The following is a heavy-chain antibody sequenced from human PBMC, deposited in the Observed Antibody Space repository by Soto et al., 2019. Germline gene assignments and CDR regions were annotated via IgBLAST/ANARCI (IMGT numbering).Heavy chain of an antibody. CDR3: AREGPMIAPYDY. CDR1: GYTFTRYG. CDR2: ISPFLGIA. V-gene: IGHV1-69*04. Sequence: ASVKVSCKASGYTFTRYGISWVRQAPGQGLEWMGRISPFLGIANYAQKFQGRVTITADKSTSTAYMELSSLRSEDTAVYYCAREGPMIAPYDYWGQGTLVTVSS. D-gene: IGHD3-22*01. J-gene: IGHJ4*02.